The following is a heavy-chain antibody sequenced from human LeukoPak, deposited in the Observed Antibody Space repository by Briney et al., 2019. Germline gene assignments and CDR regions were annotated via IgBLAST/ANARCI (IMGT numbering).Heavy chain of an antibody. CDR3: ARDMNPTHYFDY. D-gene: IGHD3-16*01. V-gene: IGHV4-38-2*02. Sequence: SETLSLTCNVSGYSIGSGYYWAWIRQAPGKGLEWIGSIYHSGYTHYNPSLKGRVTISVDTSKNDFSLKLSSVAAADTAIYYCARDMNPTHYFDYWGQGTLVTVSS. J-gene: IGHJ4*02. CDR2: IYHSGYT. CDR1: GYSIGSGYY.